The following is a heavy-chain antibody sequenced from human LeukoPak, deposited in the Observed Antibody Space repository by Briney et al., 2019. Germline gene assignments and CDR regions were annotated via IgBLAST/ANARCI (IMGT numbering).Heavy chain of an antibody. Sequence: GESLRLSCAASGFTFSTYWMTWVRQAPGKGLEWVASIKQDGSEKFYVDSVKGRFTISRDNSKNSLYLQMNSLRTEDTALYYCAKEHSSSGSVDYWGQGTLVTVSS. J-gene: IGHJ4*02. D-gene: IGHD1-26*01. CDR3: AKEHSSSGSVDY. CDR1: GFTFSTYW. CDR2: IKQDGSEK. V-gene: IGHV3-7*05.